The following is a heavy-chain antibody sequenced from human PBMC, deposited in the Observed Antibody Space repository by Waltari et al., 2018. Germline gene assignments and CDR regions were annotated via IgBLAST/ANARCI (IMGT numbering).Heavy chain of an antibody. CDR1: GFTFSTSW. V-gene: IGHV3-21*01. J-gene: IGHJ4*02. CDR3: ARDPRTPPGY. Sequence: VQLVESGGGLVQPGGSLRLSCAGSGFTFSTSWITWVLQAPGKGLEWVSSISSSSSYIYYADSVKGRFTISRDNAKNSLYLQMNSLRAEDTAVYYCARDPRTPPGYWGQGTLVTVSS. CDR2: ISSSSSYI.